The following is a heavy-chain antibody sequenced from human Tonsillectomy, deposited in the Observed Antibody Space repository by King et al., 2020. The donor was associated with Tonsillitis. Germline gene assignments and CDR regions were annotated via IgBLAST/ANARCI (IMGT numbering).Heavy chain of an antibody. CDR3: ARFYYYGSGSYDY. CDR1: GYTFASYA. D-gene: IGHD3-10*01. CDR2: INAGNGNT. V-gene: IGHV1-3*01. Sequence: QLVQSGAEVKKPGASVKVSCKASGYTFASYAMHWVRQAPGQRLEWMGWINAGNGNTKYSQKFQDRVTITRDTSASTAYMELRSLRSEDTAVYYCARFYYYGSGSYDYWGQGTLVTVSP. J-gene: IGHJ4*02.